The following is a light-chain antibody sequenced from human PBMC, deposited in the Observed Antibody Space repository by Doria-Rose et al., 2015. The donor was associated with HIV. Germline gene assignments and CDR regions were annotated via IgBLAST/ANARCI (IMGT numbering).Light chain of an antibody. CDR3: QSYDRTLSGSVV. V-gene: IGLV1-40*01. CDR1: SSNIGAGYD. CDR2: GNH. J-gene: IGLJ2*01. Sequence: VSGAPGRRVTISCTGSSSNIGAGYDVHWYQHLPGTAPKLLIYGNHNRPSGVPDRFSGSKSGTSASLAITGLQAEDEADYYCQSYDRTLSGSVVFGGGTKLTVL.